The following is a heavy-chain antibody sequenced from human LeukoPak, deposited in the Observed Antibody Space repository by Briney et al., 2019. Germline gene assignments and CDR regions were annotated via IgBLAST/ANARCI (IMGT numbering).Heavy chain of an antibody. Sequence: SETLSLTCTVSGGSISSSIYYWGWIRQPPGKGLEWIGSFFYSGSTYYNPSLKSRVTISVDTSKNQFSLKLSSVTAADTAVYYCARERGNDYWGQGTLVTVSS. CDR2: FFYSGST. CDR3: ARERGNDY. V-gene: IGHV4-39*07. CDR1: GGSISSSIYY. J-gene: IGHJ4*02.